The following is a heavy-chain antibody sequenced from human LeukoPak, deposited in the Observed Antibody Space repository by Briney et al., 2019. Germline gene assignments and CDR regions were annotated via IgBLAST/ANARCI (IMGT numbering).Heavy chain of an antibody. D-gene: IGHD1-26*01. CDR1: GFTFSSSA. V-gene: IGHV3-23*01. CDR3: AKDQGWESPPYLDS. Sequence: GGSLRLSCAASGFTFSSSAMSWVRQVPGKGLEWVSGISASGGSSYYADSVRGRFTISRDNSKNTLYVQMNSLRDEDTAVYYCAKDQGWESPPYLDSWGQGTLVTVSS. J-gene: IGHJ4*02. CDR2: ISASGGSS.